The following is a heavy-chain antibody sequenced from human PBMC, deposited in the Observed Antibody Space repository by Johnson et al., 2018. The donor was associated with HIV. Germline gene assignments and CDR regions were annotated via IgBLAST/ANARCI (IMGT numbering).Heavy chain of an antibody. CDR3: ARSSTVVAPHDS. V-gene: IGHV3-30*04. CDR1: GFTFSSYT. J-gene: IGHJ3*02. CDR2: ISYDGSNK. Sequence: QVQLVESGGGVVQPGRSLRLSCAASGFTFSSYTMHWVRQAPGKGLDWVAVISYDGSNKYYADSVKGRFTISRDNSKNTLYLQMHSLRAEDTAVYNCARSSTVVAPHDSWGQGTMVTVSS. D-gene: IGHD4-23*01.